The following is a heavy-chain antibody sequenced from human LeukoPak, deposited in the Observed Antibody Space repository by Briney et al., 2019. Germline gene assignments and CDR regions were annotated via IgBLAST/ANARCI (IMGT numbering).Heavy chain of an antibody. CDR3: ARVDTMVRGVLN. CDR2: IYYSGST. J-gene: IGHJ4*02. Sequence: SETLSLTCTVSGGSISSYYWSWIRQPPGKGLEWIGYIYYSGSTNYNPPLKSRVTISVDTSKNQFSLKLSSVTAADTAVYYCARVDTMVRGVLNWGQGTLVTVSS. D-gene: IGHD3-10*01. CDR1: GGSISSYY. V-gene: IGHV4-59*01.